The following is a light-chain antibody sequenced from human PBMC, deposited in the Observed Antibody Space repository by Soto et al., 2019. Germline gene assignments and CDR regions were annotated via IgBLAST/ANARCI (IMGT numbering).Light chain of an antibody. CDR2: EVS. V-gene: IGLV2-14*01. CDR3: SSYTSSSTLV. J-gene: IGLJ2*01. Sequence: QSVLTQPASVSGSPGQSITISCTGTSSDVGGYEYVSWYQHHPGKAPKLIIYEVSNRPSGLSNRFSGSKSDNTASLTISGLQAEDEADYYCSSYTSSSTLVFGGGTKVTV. CDR1: SSDVGGYEY.